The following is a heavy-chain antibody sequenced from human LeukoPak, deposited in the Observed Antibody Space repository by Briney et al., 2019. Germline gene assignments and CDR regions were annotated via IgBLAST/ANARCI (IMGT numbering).Heavy chain of an antibody. D-gene: IGHD4-11*01. J-gene: IGHJ4*02. CDR1: GYTFTSYY. CDR2: INPSGDST. Sequence: ASVKVSCEASGYTFTSYYMHWVRQAPRQGLEWMGIINPSGDSTSYAQKFQGRVTMTRDMSTSTVYMEVSSLRSEDTAVYYCARVGYSNSGRSAFSYFDYWGQGTLVTVSS. V-gene: IGHV1-46*01. CDR3: ARVGYSNSGRSAFSYFDY.